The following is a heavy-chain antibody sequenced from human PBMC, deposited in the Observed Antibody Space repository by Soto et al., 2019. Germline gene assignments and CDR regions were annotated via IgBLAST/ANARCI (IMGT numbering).Heavy chain of an antibody. CDR3: ARHGYSSSWYPDH. J-gene: IGHJ4*02. CDR2: AQPGYSDT. CDR1: GYRFSSFW. V-gene: IGHV5-51*01. Sequence: GESLQISCQASGYRFSSFWIGCVRQLPGKGLEWMGIAQPGYSDTRYSPAFQGHVTISADESTNTAYLQWSSLRASDTAMYFCARHGYSSSWYPDHWGQGTLVTVS. D-gene: IGHD6-13*01.